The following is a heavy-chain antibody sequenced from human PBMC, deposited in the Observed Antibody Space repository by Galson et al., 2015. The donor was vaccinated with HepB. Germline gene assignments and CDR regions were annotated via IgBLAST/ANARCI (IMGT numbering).Heavy chain of an antibody. CDR1: GYTFTDYA. V-gene: IGHV1-3*01. J-gene: IGHJ5*01. D-gene: IGHD2-2*01. Sequence: SVKVSCKASGYTFTDYAMHWVRQAPGQRLEWMGWINVGFGTTKYSQSFQGRVTITRDTSASTAYMELSSLRSEDTAVYYCARDLGGYCSRSNCYVWWFDSWGQGTLVTVSS. CDR2: INVGFGTT. CDR3: ARDLGGYCSRSNCYVWWFDS.